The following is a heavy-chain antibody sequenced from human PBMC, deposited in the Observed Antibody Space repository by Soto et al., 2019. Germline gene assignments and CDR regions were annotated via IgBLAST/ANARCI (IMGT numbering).Heavy chain of an antibody. CDR3: ARWGTTGGLDV. Sequence: QVQLVESGGGVVQPGTSLRLSCVGSGFTFRSYVIHWVRQAPGKGLEWVALTSYDGSNKYYDDSVKGRFTISRDNSRNTVDLPLDSLSLEDTALYFCARWGTTGGLDVWGQGSLVSVSS. CDR1: GFTFRSYV. CDR2: TSYDGSNK. D-gene: IGHD3-16*01. J-gene: IGHJ4*02. V-gene: IGHV3-30*19.